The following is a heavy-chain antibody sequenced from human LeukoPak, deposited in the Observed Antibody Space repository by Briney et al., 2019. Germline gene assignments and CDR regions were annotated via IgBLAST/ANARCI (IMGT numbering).Heavy chain of an antibody. J-gene: IGHJ3*02. CDR3: ARLSSGYYPIDAFDI. D-gene: IGHD3-22*01. CDR1: GYSFTSYW. Sequence: GESLKISCKGSGYSFTSYWIGWVRQMPGKGLEWMGIIYPGDSDTRYSPSFQGQVTISADKSISTAYLQWSSLKASDTAMYYCARLSSGYYPIDAFDIWGQGTMVTVSS. V-gene: IGHV5-51*01. CDR2: IYPGDSDT.